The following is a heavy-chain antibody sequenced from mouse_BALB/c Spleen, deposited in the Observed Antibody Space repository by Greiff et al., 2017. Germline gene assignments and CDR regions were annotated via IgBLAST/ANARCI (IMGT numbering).Heavy chain of an antibody. Sequence: EVKVEESGGGLVQPGGSMKLSCVASGFTFSNYWMNWVRQSPEKGLEWVAEIRLKSNNYATHYAESVKGRFTISRDDSKSSVYLQMNNLRAEDTGIYYCTKSTMINYYAMDYWGQGTSVTVSS. CDR3: TKSTMINYYAMDY. D-gene: IGHD2-4*01. J-gene: IGHJ4*01. CDR2: IRLKSNNYAT. V-gene: IGHV6-6*02. CDR1: GFTFSNYW.